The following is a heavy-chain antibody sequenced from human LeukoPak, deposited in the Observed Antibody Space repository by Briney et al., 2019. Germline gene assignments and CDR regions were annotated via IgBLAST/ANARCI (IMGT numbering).Heavy chain of an antibody. CDR2: IWYDGSNK. CDR3: AKVPQLEGFDY. D-gene: IGHD1-1*01. J-gene: IGHJ4*02. Sequence: QPGGSLRLSCAASGFTFSNYGMHWVRQAPGKGLEWVAVIWYDGSNKYYADSVKGRFTISRDNSKNTLYLQMNSLRAEDTAVYYCAKVPQLEGFDYWGQGTLVTVSS. V-gene: IGHV3-33*06. CDR1: GFTFSNYG.